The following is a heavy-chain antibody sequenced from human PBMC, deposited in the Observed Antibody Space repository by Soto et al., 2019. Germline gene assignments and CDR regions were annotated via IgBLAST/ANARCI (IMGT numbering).Heavy chain of an antibody. CDR3: TRGPWVAATYIDY. CDR1: GGSISNYY. D-gene: IGHD2-15*01. Sequence: ASETLSLTCTVSGGSISNYYWSWIRQPPGKGLEWIGYVYYSGSTNYNPSLKSRVTISVDTSKNQFSLKLNSVTAADTAVYYCTRGPWVAATYIDYWGQGTLVTVSS. J-gene: IGHJ4*02. V-gene: IGHV4-59*08. CDR2: VYYSGST.